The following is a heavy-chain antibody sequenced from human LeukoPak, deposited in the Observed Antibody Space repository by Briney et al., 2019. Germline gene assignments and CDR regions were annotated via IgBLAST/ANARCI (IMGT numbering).Heavy chain of an antibody. Sequence: SETLSLTCTVSGGSISSYYWTWIRQPPGKGLEWIGYVDHTGSTKFNPSLNGRVSISRDTSNNFFSLRLRSVTAADTAVYFCARGRVSSSTWYSTYYYFFYMDFWGKGTTVTVSS. J-gene: IGHJ6*03. V-gene: IGHV4-59*01. CDR2: VDHTGST. CDR1: GGSISSYY. D-gene: IGHD4-11*01. CDR3: ARGRVSSSTWYSTYYYFFYMDF.